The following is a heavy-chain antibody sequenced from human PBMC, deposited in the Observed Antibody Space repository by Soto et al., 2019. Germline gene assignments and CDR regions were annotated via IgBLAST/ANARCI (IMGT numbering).Heavy chain of an antibody. D-gene: IGHD2-21*02. Sequence: PVRLLTVSCGAAGFTISNAWMNWVRQAPGKGLEWVGRIKSKTDGGTTDYAAPVKGRFTISRDDSKNTLYLQMNSLKTEDTAVYYCTTVIGDHQYHYYYAMDVWGQGTTVTVSS. J-gene: IGHJ6*02. CDR1: GFTISNAW. V-gene: IGHV3-15*07. CDR3: TTVIGDHQYHYYYAMDV. CDR2: IKSKTDGGTT.